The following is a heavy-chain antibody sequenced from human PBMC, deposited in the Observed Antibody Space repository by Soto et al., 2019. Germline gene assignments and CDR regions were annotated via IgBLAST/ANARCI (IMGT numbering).Heavy chain of an antibody. CDR1: GYSFTAYC. J-gene: IGHJ4*01. CDR3: ARISGTYSDFDY. D-gene: IGHD1-26*01. V-gene: IGHV1-2*02. CDR2: INPNSGGT. Sequence: GASVKVSCKASGYSFTAYCVHWVRQAPGQGLEWMGWINPNSGGTNYAQRFQGRVAMTTETSTNTAYMELNSLKSDDTALYCCARISGTYSDFDYWGQGTQVTVSS.